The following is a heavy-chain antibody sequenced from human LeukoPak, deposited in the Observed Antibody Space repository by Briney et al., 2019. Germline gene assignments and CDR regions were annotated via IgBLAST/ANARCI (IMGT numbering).Heavy chain of an antibody. Sequence: SATLSLTCTVSGASISSDYWSWIRQPAGKGLEWIGRVYPTGSTNFSPSLKNRVTMSIDTSKNQLSLNLSSVTAADTAVYYCARLGGTNWYNWFDPWGQGTLVTVSS. CDR3: ARLGGTNWYNWFDP. D-gene: IGHD6-13*01. V-gene: IGHV4-4*07. CDR1: GASISSDY. J-gene: IGHJ5*02. CDR2: VYPTGST.